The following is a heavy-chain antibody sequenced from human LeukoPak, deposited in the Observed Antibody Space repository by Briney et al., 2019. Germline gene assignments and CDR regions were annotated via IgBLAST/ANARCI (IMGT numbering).Heavy chain of an antibody. J-gene: IGHJ5*02. CDR2: IYYSGST. D-gene: IGHD2-2*01. Sequence: PSETLSLTCTVSGGSISSSSCYWGWIRQPPGKGLEWIGSIYYSGSTYYNPSLKSRVTISVDTSKNQFSLKLSSVTAADTAVYYCARHEVVVPAFRCWFDPWGQGTLVTVSS. V-gene: IGHV4-39*01. CDR3: ARHEVVVPAFRCWFDP. CDR1: GGSISSSSCY.